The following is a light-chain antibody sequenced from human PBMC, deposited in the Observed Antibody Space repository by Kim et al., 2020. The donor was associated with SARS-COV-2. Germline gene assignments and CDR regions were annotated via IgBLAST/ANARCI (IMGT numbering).Light chain of an antibody. CDR2: EVN. Sequence: QSALTQPPSASGSPGQSVTISCAGTSSDVGGYNYVSWYQQHPGKVPKLMIYEVNKRPSGVPDRFSGSKSGNTASLTVSGLQAEDEADYYCSSYIGSNFYVLFGGGTRLTVL. J-gene: IGLJ2*01. V-gene: IGLV2-8*01. CDR3: SSYIGSNFYVL. CDR1: SSDVGGYNY.